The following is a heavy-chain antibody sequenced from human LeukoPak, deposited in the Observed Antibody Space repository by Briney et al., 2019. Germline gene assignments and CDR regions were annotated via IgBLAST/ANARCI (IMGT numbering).Heavy chain of an antibody. CDR2: IYYSGST. CDR1: GGSISTYY. V-gene: IGHV4-59*12. D-gene: IGHD3-3*01. Sequence: SETLSLTCTVSGGSISTYYWSWIRQPPGKGLEYIGYIYYSGSTDYNPSLKSRVTMSVDTSKNQFSLKLSSVTAADTAVYYCAQSYYDFWTGPIGYWGQGTLITVSS. CDR3: AQSYYDFWTGPIGY. J-gene: IGHJ4*02.